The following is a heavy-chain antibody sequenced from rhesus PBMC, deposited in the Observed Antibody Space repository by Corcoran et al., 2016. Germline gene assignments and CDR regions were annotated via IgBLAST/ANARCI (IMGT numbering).Heavy chain of an antibody. CDR1: GFTLSSYW. CDR2: INSGGGST. V-gene: IGHV3S25*01. CDR3: AKDANDAFDF. J-gene: IGHJ3*01. Sequence: EVQLVESGGGLAKPGGSLRLSCAASGFTLSSYWMNWVRQAPGTGLVCVSAINSGGGSTYYADSVKGRFTISRDNSKNTLSLQMNSLRAEDTAVYYCAKDANDAFDFWGQGLRVTVSS.